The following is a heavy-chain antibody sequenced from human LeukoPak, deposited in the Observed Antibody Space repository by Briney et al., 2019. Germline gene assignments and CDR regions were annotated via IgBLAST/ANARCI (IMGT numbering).Heavy chain of an antibody. CDR3: ARDLKFLRLGELYEGFHFDY. Sequence: PGGSLRLSCAASGFTFSSYSMNWVRQAPGKGLEWVSSISSSSSYIYYADSVKGRFTISRDNAKNSLYLQMNSLRAEDTAVYYCARDLKFLRLGELYEGFHFDYWGQGTLVTVSS. D-gene: IGHD3-16*01. J-gene: IGHJ4*02. CDR1: GFTFSSYS. CDR2: ISSSSSYI. V-gene: IGHV3-21*01.